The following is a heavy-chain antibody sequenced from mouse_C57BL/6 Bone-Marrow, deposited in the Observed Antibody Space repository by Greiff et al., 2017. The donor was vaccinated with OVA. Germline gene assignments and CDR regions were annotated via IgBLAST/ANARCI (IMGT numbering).Heavy chain of an antibody. J-gene: IGHJ3*01. CDR3: GRHSFYGNIAY. Sequence: EVQLVESGGGLVQPGASLKLSCESNEYEFPSHDMSWVRKTPEKRLELVAAINSDGGSTYYPDTMESRFIISRDNTKKTLYLQMSSLRSEDAALYYCGRHSFYGNIAYWGQGTLVTVSA. D-gene: IGHD2-10*01. CDR2: INSDGGST. CDR1: EYEFPSHD. V-gene: IGHV5-2*01.